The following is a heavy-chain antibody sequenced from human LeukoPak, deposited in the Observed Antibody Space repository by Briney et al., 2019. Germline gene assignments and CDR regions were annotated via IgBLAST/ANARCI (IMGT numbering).Heavy chain of an antibody. CDR1: GFTFSSYG. V-gene: IGHV3-30*02. J-gene: IGHJ4*02. CDR2: IRYDGSNK. CDR3: AKDRSXXXXFRVAFXNYYFXY. D-gene: IGHD3-3*01. Sequence: GGSLRLSCAASGFTFSSYGMHWVRQAPGKGLEWVAFIRYDGSNKYYADSVKGRFTISRDNSKNTLYLQMNSLRAEDTAVYYCAKDRSXXXXFRVAFXNYYFXYWGQGXLVTVSS.